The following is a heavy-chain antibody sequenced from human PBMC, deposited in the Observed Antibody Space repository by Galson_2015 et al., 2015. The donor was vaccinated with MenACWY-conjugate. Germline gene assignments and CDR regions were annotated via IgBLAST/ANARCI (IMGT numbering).Heavy chain of an antibody. CDR3: VRGVNLASMAGY. D-gene: IGHD3-3*02. CDR2: MYYSGSA. Sequence: SETLSLTCTVSGGSINSYFWSWIRQPPGKGLEWIGYMYYSGSANYNPSLKSRVTISVDTSKNQFSLTMTSVTAADTAVYYCVRGVNLASMAGYWGQGTLVTVSS. CDR1: GGSINSYF. V-gene: IGHV4-59*01. J-gene: IGHJ4*02.